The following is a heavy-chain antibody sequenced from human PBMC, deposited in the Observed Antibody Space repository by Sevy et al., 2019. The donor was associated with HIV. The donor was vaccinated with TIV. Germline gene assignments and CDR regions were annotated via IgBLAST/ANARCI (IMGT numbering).Heavy chain of an antibody. J-gene: IGHJ6*02. V-gene: IGHV3-23*01. CDR1: GFTFSSYA. D-gene: IGHD5-12*01. Sequence: GGSLRISCAASGFTFSSYAMSWVRQAPGKGLEWVSAISGSGASTYYADSVKGRFTISRDNSKNTLYLQMNSLRAEDTAVYYCAREGGYSDQGMDVWGQGTTVTVSS. CDR2: ISGSGAST. CDR3: AREGGYSDQGMDV.